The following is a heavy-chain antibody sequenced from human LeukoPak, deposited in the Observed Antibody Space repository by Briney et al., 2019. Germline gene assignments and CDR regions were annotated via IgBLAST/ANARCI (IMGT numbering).Heavy chain of an antibody. D-gene: IGHD6-19*01. V-gene: IGHV3-23*01. J-gene: IGHJ4*02. CDR3: AKDLYSSGWYLNYFDY. Sequence: PGGSLRLSCAASGFTFSSYAMSWVRQAPGKGLEWVSAISGSGGSTYYADSVRGRFTISRDNSKNTLYLQMNSLRAEDTALYYCAKDLYSSGWYLNYFDYWGQGTLVTVSS. CDR2: ISGSGGST. CDR1: GFTFSSYA.